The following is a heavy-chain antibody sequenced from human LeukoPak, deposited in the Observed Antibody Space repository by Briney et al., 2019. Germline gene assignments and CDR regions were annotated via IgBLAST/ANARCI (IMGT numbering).Heavy chain of an antibody. CDR3: ARDNPYDFWSGYPNWFDP. Sequence: PSETLSLTCTVSGGSISNGSYYWSWIRQPAGKGLEWIGRIYTSGSTNYNPSLKSRVTTSVDTSKNQFSLKLSSVTAADTAVYYCARDNPYDFWSGYPNWFDPWGQGTLVTVSS. CDR2: IYTSGST. D-gene: IGHD3-3*01. CDR1: GGSISNGSYY. V-gene: IGHV4-61*02. J-gene: IGHJ5*02.